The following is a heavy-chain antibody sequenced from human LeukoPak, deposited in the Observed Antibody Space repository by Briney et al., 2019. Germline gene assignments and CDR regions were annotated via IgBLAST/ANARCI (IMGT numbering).Heavy chain of an antibody. V-gene: IGHV4-34*01. CDR2: INHSGST. D-gene: IGHD2-2*01. CDR1: GGSFSGYY. Sequence: SETLSLTCAVYGGSFSGYYWSWIRQPPGKGLEWIGEINHSGSTNYNPSLKSRVTISVDTSKNQFSLKLSSVTAADTAVYYCARGGGNVVVPAASSGTFDYWGQGTLVTVSS. CDR3: ARGGGNVVVPAASSGTFDY. J-gene: IGHJ4*02.